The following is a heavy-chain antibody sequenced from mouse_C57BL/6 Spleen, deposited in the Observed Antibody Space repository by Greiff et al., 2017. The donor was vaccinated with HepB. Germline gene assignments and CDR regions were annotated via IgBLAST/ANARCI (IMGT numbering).Heavy chain of an antibody. V-gene: IGHV1-26*01. CDR2: INPNNGGT. CDR1: GYTFTDYY. J-gene: IGHJ3*01. Sequence: VQLQQSGPELVKPGASVKISCKASGYTFTDYYMNWVKQSHGKSLEWIGDINPNNGGTSYNQKFKGKATLTVDKSSSTAYMELRSLTSEDSAVYYCALITTVSGFAYWGQGTLVTVSA. CDR3: ALITTVSGFAY. D-gene: IGHD1-1*01.